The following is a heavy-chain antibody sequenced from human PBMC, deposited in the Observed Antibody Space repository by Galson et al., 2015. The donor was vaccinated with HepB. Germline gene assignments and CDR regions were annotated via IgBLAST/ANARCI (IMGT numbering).Heavy chain of an antibody. J-gene: IGHJ4*02. D-gene: IGHD3-3*01. Sequence: SLRLSCAASGFTFSGPDVHWVRQASGKGLEWVGHIRGKPNNYATAYAASVKGRFTISRDDSETTAYLQMSTLRTEDTAVYYCFGEGGYWGQGTLVTVSS. CDR3: FGEGGY. CDR2: IRGKPNNYAT. CDR1: GFTFSGPD. V-gene: IGHV3-73*01.